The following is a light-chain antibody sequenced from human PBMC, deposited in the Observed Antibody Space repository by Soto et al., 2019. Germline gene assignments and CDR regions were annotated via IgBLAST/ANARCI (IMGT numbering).Light chain of an antibody. CDR1: QSVTRN. V-gene: IGKV3-11*01. J-gene: IGKJ5*01. CDR3: HQRSNWPIS. CDR2: DAS. Sequence: EIVLTHSPATLSLAPGERATLTSRASQSVTRNLVWFHQKPGQPHRLLIYDASSRATGIPARFSGSGSGTDFTLPISSLEPEDFAVYYCHQRSNWPISFGQGTRLEIK.